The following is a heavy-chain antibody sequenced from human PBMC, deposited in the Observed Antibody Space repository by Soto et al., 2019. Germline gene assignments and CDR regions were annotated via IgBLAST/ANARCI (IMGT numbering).Heavy chain of an antibody. V-gene: IGHV3-53*01. D-gene: IGHD1-26*01. Sequence: GGSLRLSCAASGFTFSSTYMSWVRQAPGKGLEWVSVIYSGGSTFYADSVKGRFTISRDNSKNTLYLHMNSLRAEDTAVYYCAKMYSGSSPLQYWGQGTLVTVSS. J-gene: IGHJ4*02. CDR3: AKMYSGSSPLQY. CDR2: IYSGGST. CDR1: GFTFSSTY.